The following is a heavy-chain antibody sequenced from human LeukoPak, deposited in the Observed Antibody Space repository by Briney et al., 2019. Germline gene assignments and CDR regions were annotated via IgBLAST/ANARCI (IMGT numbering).Heavy chain of an antibody. V-gene: IGHV1-2*02. CDR3: ASSSPYGYDSSYY. D-gene: IGHD3-22*01. CDR2: INPNSGGT. Sequence: ASVKVSCKASGYIFTGYSMHWVRQAPGQGLEWMGWINPNSGGTNYAQKFQGRVTMTRDTSISTAYMELSRLRSDDTAVYYCASSSPYGYDSSYYWGQGTLVTVSS. J-gene: IGHJ4*02. CDR1: GYIFTGYS.